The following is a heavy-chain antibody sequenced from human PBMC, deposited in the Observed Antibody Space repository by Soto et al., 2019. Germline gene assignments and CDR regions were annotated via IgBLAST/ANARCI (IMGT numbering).Heavy chain of an antibody. Sequence: QVQLVQSGAEVKKPGASVKVSCQVSGYTFTGYYLHWALQAPGQGLEWMGWINPDNGAANYAQQFQGRVTMTSDTSLSTVYLEVSSLRSDDTAGYFCARGEDYRWLLHYLDCWGQGALVTGSS. CDR3: ARGEDYRWLLHYLDC. J-gene: IGHJ4*02. V-gene: IGHV1-2*02. CDR2: INPDNGAA. D-gene: IGHD2-8*02. CDR1: GYTFTGYY.